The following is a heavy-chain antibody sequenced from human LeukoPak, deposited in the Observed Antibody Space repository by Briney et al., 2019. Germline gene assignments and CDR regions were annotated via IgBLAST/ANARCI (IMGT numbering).Heavy chain of an antibody. D-gene: IGHD3-22*01. V-gene: IGHV4-4*07. Sequence: SETLSLTCTVSGYSISSGYYWSWIRQPAGKGLEWIGRIYTSGSTNYNPSLKSRVTMSVDTSKNQFSLKLSSVTAADTAVYYCARVGDSSGYYPSYYFDYWGQGTLVTVSS. CDR2: IYTSGST. CDR1: GYSISSGYY. J-gene: IGHJ4*02. CDR3: ARVGDSSGYYPSYYFDY.